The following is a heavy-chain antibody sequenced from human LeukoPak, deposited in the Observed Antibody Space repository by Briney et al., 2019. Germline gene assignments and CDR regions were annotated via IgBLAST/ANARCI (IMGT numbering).Heavy chain of an antibody. D-gene: IGHD6-13*01. Sequence: GSLRLSCAASGFTFSSYNMNWVRQAPGKGLEWVSYISTSSSTIHYADSVKGRFTISRDNANNSLYLQMNALRDEDTAVYFCAREFSSWPYYFDHWGQGALVTVSS. CDR1: GFTFSSYN. V-gene: IGHV3-48*02. CDR3: AREFSSWPYYFDH. CDR2: ISTSSSTI. J-gene: IGHJ4*02.